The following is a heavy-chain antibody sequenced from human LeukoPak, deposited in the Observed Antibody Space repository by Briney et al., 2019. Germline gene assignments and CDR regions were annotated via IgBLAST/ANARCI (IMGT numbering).Heavy chain of an antibody. J-gene: IGHJ6*03. CDR1: GYTFTGYY. CDR2: INPNSGGT. Sequence: ASVKVSCKASGYTFTGYYMHWVRQAPGQGLEWMGWINPNSGGTNYAQKFQGRVTMTRDTSISTAYMELSRLRSDDTAVYYCARAGEVASGYYYMDVWGKGTTVTVSS. V-gene: IGHV1-2*02. D-gene: IGHD1-14*01. CDR3: ARAGEVASGYYYMDV.